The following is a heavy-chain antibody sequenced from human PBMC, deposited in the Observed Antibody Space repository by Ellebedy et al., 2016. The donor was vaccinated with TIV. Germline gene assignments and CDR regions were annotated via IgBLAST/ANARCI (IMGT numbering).Heavy chain of an antibody. V-gene: IGHV4-39*01. CDR2: IYYSGST. CDR3: ASHMYYYDSSGYRNWFDP. CDR1: GGSISSSSYY. Sequence: GSLRLXXTVSGGSISSSSYYWGWIRQPPGKGLEWIGSIYYSGSTYYNPSLKSRVTISVDTSKNQFSLKLSSVTAADTAVYYCASHMYYYDSSGYRNWFDPWGQGTLVTVSS. D-gene: IGHD3-22*01. J-gene: IGHJ5*02.